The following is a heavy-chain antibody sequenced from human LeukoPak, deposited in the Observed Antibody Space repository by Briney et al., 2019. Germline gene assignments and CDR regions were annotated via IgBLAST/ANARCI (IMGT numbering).Heavy chain of an antibody. CDR1: GFTVSSNY. V-gene: IGHV3-53*04. J-gene: IGHJ4*02. CDR3: ARGGGYSYGAYYFDY. Sequence: PGGSLRLSCAASGFTVSSNYMSWVRQAPGKGLEWVSVIYSGGSTYYADSVKGRFIISRHNSKNTLYLQMNSLRAEDTAVYYCARGGGYSYGAYYFDYWGQGTLVTVSS. CDR2: IYSGGST. D-gene: IGHD5-18*01.